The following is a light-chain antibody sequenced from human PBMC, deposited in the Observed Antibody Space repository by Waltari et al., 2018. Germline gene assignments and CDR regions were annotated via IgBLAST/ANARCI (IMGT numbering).Light chain of an antibody. CDR2: IVS. V-gene: IGLV2-23*02. CDR3: CSYAGSTTSVV. Sequence: QSALTQPASVSGSPGPSITTSSTGTSSDVGGYKYVSWYQQHPGKAPKLMIYIVSKRPSGVSNRLSGSKSGNTASLTITGLQAEDEADYYCCSYAGSTTSVVFGGGTKVTVL. CDR1: SSDVGGYKY. J-gene: IGLJ3*02.